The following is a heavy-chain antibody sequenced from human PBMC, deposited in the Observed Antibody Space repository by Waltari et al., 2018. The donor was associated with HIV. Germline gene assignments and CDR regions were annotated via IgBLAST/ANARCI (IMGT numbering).Heavy chain of an antibody. CDR1: GGSFSGYY. CDR2: INHSGST. J-gene: IGHJ4*02. V-gene: IGHV4-34*01. Sequence: QVQLQQWGAGLLKPSETLSLTCAVYGGSFSGYYWSWIRQHPGKGLEWIGEINHSGSTNYNPSLKSRVTISVDTSKNQFSLKLSSVTAADTAVYYCARGQPFYYDSSGYYYYFDYWGQGTLVTVSS. D-gene: IGHD3-22*01. CDR3: ARGQPFYYDSSGYYYYFDY.